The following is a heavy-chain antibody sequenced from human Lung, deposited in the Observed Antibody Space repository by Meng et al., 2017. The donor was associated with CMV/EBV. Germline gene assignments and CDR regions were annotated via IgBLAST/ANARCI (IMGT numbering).Heavy chain of an antibody. D-gene: IGHD3-3*01. Sequence: GESLKISCTASGFTFSDYSMNWVRQAPGKGLEWVSSISSSDYIYYADSVRCRFTISRDNAKHSLYLQMNSLRAEDTAVYYCARGVGSYDFWSAYSYYYGLDVWGQGTTVTVSS. V-gene: IGHV3-21*01. J-gene: IGHJ6*02. CDR1: GFTFSDYS. CDR2: ISSSDYI. CDR3: ARGVGSYDFWSAYSYYYGLDV.